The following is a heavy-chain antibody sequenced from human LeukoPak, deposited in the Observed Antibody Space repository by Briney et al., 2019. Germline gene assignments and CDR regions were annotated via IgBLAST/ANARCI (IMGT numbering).Heavy chain of an antibody. D-gene: IGHD1-7*01. Sequence: ASVKVSCKASGYTFTSYGIRWVRQAPGQGLEWMGWISAYNGNTNYAQKLQGRVTMTTDTSTSTAYMELRSLRSDDTAVYYCARDPWNYGEDWFDPWGQGTLVTVSS. J-gene: IGHJ5*02. CDR3: ARDPWNYGEDWFDP. V-gene: IGHV1-18*01. CDR2: ISAYNGNT. CDR1: GYTFTSYG.